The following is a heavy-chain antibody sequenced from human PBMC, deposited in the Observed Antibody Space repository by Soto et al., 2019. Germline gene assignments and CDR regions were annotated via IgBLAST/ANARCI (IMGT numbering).Heavy chain of an antibody. CDR3: ARVHSISSSGAWWLDP. J-gene: IGHJ5*02. CDR1: GYTFTSNW. Sequence: ASVKGSCTASGYTFTSNWIHWVRRAPGQGLEWMGIINPSGGSTYYAQKFQGRVTLTRDTSTSTVYMELTSLTSEDTAVYYCARVHSISSSGAWWLDPWGQGSLVTVSS. V-gene: IGHV1-46*01. D-gene: IGHD6-13*01. CDR2: INPSGGST.